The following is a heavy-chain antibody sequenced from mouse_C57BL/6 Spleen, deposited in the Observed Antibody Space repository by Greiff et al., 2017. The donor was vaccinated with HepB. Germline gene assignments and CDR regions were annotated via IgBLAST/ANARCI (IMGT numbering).Heavy chain of an antibody. V-gene: IGHV2-5*01. CDR3: AKKDYGYGDAMDY. Sequence: VKLMESGPGLVQPSQSLSITCTVSGFSLTSYGVHWVRQSPGKGLEWLGVIWRGGSTDYNAAFMSRLSITKDNSKSQVFFKMNSLQADDTAIYYCAKKDYGYGDAMDYWGQGTSVTVSS. CDR2: IWRGGST. D-gene: IGHD2-2*01. CDR1: GFSLTSYG. J-gene: IGHJ4*01.